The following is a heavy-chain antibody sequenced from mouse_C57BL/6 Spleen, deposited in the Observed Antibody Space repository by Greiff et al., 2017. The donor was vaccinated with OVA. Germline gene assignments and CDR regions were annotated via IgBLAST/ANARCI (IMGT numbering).Heavy chain of an antibody. Sequence: VQLQQSGAELVRPGTSVKMSCKASGYTFTNYWIGWVKQRPGHGLEWIGDIYPGGGCTNYNEKFKGKATLTADKSSSTAYMQFSSLTSEDSAIYCCARSYYYGSSRDYAMDYWGQGTSVTVSA. CDR3: ARSYYYGSSRDYAMDY. D-gene: IGHD1-1*01. J-gene: IGHJ4*01. CDR1: GYTFTNYW. V-gene: IGHV1-63*01. CDR2: IYPGGGCT.